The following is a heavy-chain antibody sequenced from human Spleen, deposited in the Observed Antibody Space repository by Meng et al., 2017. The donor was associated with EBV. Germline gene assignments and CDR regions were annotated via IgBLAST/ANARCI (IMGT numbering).Heavy chain of an antibody. CDR3: ASGVSGDYSRHFDY. V-gene: IGHV4-4*03. CDR2: INKGGGT. J-gene: IGHJ4*02. Sequence: GSWLGKHLGPLLFTGLACVGSTRRRNWWSWVRQPPGKGLEGIGEINKGGGTNYTPSLKSRVTISVDKSKTQFSLKLSSGTAADTAVYYCASGVSGDYSRHFDYWGQGTLVTVSS. D-gene: IGHD2-21*02. CDR1: VGSTRRRNW.